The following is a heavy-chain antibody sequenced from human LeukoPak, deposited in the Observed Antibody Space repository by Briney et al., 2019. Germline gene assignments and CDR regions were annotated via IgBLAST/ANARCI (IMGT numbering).Heavy chain of an antibody. CDR2: ISAYNGNT. CDR3: ARVYGVVESRIYYYYGMDV. Sequence: VASVKVSCKASGYTFTSYGISWVRQAPGQGLEWMGWISAYNGNTNYAQKLQGRVTMTRDTPTSTVYMELSSLRSEDTAVYYCARVYGVVESRIYYYYGMDVWGQGTTVTVSS. V-gene: IGHV1-18*01. J-gene: IGHJ6*02. CDR1: GYTFTSYG. D-gene: IGHD3-3*01.